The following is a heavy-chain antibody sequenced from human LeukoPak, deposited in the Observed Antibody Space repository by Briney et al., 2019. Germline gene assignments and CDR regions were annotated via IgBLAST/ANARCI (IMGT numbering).Heavy chain of an antibody. V-gene: IGHV3-33*01. Sequence: GGSLRLSCAASGFTFSSYGMHWVRQAPGKGLEWVAVIWCGGSNKYYADSVKGRFTISRDNSKNTLYLQMNSLRAEDTAVYYCARDLIQLWFSGYYYGMDVWGQGTTVTVSS. CDR2: IWCGGSNK. D-gene: IGHD5-18*01. CDR3: ARDLIQLWFSGYYYGMDV. J-gene: IGHJ6*02. CDR1: GFTFSSYG.